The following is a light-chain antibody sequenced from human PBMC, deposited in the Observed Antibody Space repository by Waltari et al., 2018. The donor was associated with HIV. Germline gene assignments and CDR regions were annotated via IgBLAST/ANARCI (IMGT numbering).Light chain of an antibody. CDR3: QVWDNSSDHPGV. Sequence: SVLTQPPSVSVAPGETARISCGADNIGSTVVPWYQQKPGQAPVLVIYDDSDRASGIPDRFSGSNSDNTATLTISRVEDGDEADYYCQVWDNSSDHPGVFGTGTEVTVL. V-gene: IGLV3-21*04. CDR1: NIGSTV. J-gene: IGLJ1*01. CDR2: DDS.